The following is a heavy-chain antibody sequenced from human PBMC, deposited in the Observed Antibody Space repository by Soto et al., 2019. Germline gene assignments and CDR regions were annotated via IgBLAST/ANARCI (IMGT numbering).Heavy chain of an antibody. D-gene: IGHD1-1*01. V-gene: IGHV3-9*01. CDR1: GFTFDDYA. CDR3: TTACPNDDSGVVAF. J-gene: IGHJ4*02. CDR2: ITWNSGSK. Sequence: EVQLVGSGGGLVQPGRSLRLSCAGSGFTFDDYAMHWVLQPPGKGLEWVSGITWNSGSKDYAESVKGRFTISRDNRKNSLYLQMNSLRCEDTALYYCTTACPNDDSGVVAFWGQGTLVTVSS.